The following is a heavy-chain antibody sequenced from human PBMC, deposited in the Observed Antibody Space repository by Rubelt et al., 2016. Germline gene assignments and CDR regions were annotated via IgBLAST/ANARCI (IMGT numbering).Heavy chain of an antibody. Sequence: GAEVKKPGSSVKVSCKASGGTFNNYAFTWIRQAPGQGLEWMGQVIPILGIAKYAQRFQDRVTITADKSTKTSDMQVSSLRTEDTAVYYCTTDANDYWGQGTLVTVSS. V-gene: IGHV1-69*10. CDR3: TTDANDY. CDR1: GGTFNNYA. CDR2: VIPILGIA. J-gene: IGHJ4*02.